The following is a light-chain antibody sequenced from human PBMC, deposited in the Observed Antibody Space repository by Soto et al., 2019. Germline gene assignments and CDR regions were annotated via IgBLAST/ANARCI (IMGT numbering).Light chain of an antibody. CDR3: QQYNTYPYT. Sequence: DIQMTQSPSSLSASVGDRVTITCRASQGVNNYLAWFQQNPGKAPKSLIFAASNLQSGVPSRFSGSGSGADFTLTISGLQPEDSATYYCQQYNTYPYTFGEGTKVDIK. CDR1: QGVNNY. CDR2: AAS. J-gene: IGKJ2*01. V-gene: IGKV1-16*01.